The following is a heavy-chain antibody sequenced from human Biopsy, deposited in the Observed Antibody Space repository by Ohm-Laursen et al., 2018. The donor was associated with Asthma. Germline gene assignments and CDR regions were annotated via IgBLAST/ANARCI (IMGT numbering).Heavy chain of an antibody. Sequence: SLRLSCTASGFTFGSYGLHWVRQAPGKGLEWVADIWFDGSNKHYADSVKGRFTISRDNSKNTLYLQMNSLRAEDTAVYYCARKIAARGGMGVWGQGTTVTVSS. CDR3: ARKIAARGGMGV. CDR2: IWFDGSNK. CDR1: GFTFGSYG. J-gene: IGHJ6*02. V-gene: IGHV3-33*01. D-gene: IGHD6-6*01.